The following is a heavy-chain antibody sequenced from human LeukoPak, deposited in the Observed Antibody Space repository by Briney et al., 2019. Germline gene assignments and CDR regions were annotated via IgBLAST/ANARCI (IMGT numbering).Heavy chain of an antibody. CDR1: GGSISSSSYF. Sequence: SETLSLTCSVSGGSISSSSYFWGWIRQPPGKGLEWIASVHYSGSTYYNPSLKSRVAISVDTSKNQFSLKVTSVTAADTAVYYCASLHYYDSTGYRYWGQGALVTVSS. V-gene: IGHV4-39*07. J-gene: IGHJ4*02. CDR2: VHYSGST. CDR3: ASLHYYDSTGYRY. D-gene: IGHD3-22*01.